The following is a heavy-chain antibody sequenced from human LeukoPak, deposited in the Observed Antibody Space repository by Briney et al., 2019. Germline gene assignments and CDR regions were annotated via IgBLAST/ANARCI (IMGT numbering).Heavy chain of an antibody. CDR2: INHSGST. Sequence: PSETLSLTCAVYGGSFSGYYWSWIRQPPGKGLEWIGEINHSGSTNYNPSLKSRVTISVDTSKNQFSLKLSSVAAADTAVYYCAKEGGYLLDVWGKGTTVTVSS. V-gene: IGHV4-34*01. J-gene: IGHJ6*04. D-gene: IGHD6-13*01. CDR1: GGSFSGYY. CDR3: AKEGGYLLDV.